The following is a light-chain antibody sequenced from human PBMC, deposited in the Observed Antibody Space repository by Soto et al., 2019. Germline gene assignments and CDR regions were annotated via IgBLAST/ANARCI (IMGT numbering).Light chain of an antibody. V-gene: IGKV3-11*01. Sequence: IVLTHSPATLSFSPGEIATLSFRAIQSVSSYLAWYQQKPGQAPRLLIYDASNRAPGIPARSSGSGSGTDFTLNISSLEPEDFAVYYCQQRSNSPPITFGQGTPLEI. J-gene: IGKJ5*01. CDR3: QQRSNSPPIT. CDR1: QSVSSY. CDR2: DAS.